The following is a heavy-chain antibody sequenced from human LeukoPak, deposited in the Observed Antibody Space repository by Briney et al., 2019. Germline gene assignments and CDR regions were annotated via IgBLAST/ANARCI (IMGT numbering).Heavy chain of an antibody. CDR2: ISYDGSNK. J-gene: IGHJ4*02. CDR1: GFTFSSYG. V-gene: IGHV3-30*03. Sequence: GGSLRLSCAASGFTFSSYGMHWVRQAPGKGLEWVAVISYDGSNKYYADSVKGRFTISRDNSKNTLYLQMNSLGAEDTAVYYCALEMPTRTFDYWGQGTLVTVSS. CDR3: ALEMPTRTFDY. D-gene: IGHD1-1*01.